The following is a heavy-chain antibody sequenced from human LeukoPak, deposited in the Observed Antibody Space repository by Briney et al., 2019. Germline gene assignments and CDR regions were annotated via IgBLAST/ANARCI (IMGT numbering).Heavy chain of an antibody. CDR2: ISHRGNT. Sequence: SETLSLTCAVNGGSLSGYYWSWLRQSPGQGLEWIAEISHRGNTNYNPSLKRRVTISVDTSKNQFSLKLRSVTAADTAVYYCARVPTYFYDSSGYYYFDHWGQGTLVTVSS. J-gene: IGHJ4*02. V-gene: IGHV4-34*01. CDR3: ARVPTYFYDSSGYYYFDH. D-gene: IGHD3-22*01. CDR1: GGSLSGYY.